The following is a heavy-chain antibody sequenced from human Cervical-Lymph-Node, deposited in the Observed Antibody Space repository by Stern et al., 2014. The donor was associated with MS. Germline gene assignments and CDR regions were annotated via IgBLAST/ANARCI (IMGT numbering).Heavy chain of an antibody. CDR1: GFTFSNFG. CDR2: ISYNGNLT. V-gene: IGHV3-30*03. D-gene: IGHD4-17*01. Sequence: VPLVESGGGLVQPGRALGLSCVVSGFTFSNFGMHWVRSAPGKVLEWVDIISYNGNLTYYSDSVKGRFTISRDSSKTTLYLEMNSLIGEDTAVYYCARDMTTVTAFDYWGQGTPVTVSS. CDR3: ARDMTTVTAFDY. J-gene: IGHJ4*02.